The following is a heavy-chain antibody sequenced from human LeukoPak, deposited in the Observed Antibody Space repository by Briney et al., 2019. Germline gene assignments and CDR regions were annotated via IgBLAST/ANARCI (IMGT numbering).Heavy chain of an antibody. J-gene: IGHJ2*01. CDR1: GFTFRTYG. CDR2: ITGSSTWT. D-gene: IGHD7-27*01. Sequence: GGSLRLSCEASGFTFRTYGMTWVRQAPGKGLEWVSGITGSSTWTYYADSVKGRFTISRDNSKNTLHLQMDSLRAEDTAIYYCARELVSLGTGYFDLWGRGTLVTVSS. V-gene: IGHV3-23*01. CDR3: ARELVSLGTGYFDL.